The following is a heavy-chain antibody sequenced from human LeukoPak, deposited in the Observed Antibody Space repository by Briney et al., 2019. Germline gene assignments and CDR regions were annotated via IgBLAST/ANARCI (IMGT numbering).Heavy chain of an antibody. CDR2: INAGNGNT. V-gene: IGHV1-3*01. CDR3: ARSNSYGASFDY. D-gene: IGHD5-18*01. J-gene: IGHJ4*02. Sequence: ASVKVSCKASGFTFTSYAMHWVRQAPGQRLEWMGWINAGNGNTKYSQKFQGRVTITRDTSASTAYMELSNLRSEDTAVYYCARSNSYGASFDYWGQGTLVTVSS. CDR1: GFTFTSYA.